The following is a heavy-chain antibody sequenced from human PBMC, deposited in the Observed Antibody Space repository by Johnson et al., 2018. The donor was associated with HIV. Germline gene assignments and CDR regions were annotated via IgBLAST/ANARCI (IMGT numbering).Heavy chain of an antibody. CDR2: ISYDGNNK. Sequence: QVQLVESGGGVVQPGRSLRLSCAASGFTFSSYAMHWVRQAPGKGLEWVAVISYDGNNKYYADSVKGRFTISRDNSKNTLYLQMNSLRAEDTAVYYCAKDTEGSGDAFDIWGQGTMVTVSS. D-gene: IGHD2-15*01. CDR3: AKDTEGSGDAFDI. CDR1: GFTFSSYA. J-gene: IGHJ3*02. V-gene: IGHV3-30-3*01.